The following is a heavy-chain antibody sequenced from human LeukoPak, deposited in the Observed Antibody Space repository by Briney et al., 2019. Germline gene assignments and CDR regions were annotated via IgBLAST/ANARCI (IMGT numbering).Heavy chain of an antibody. V-gene: IGHV4-34*01. Sequence: SETLSLTCAVYGGSFSGYYWSWIRQPPGKGLEWIGEINHSGSTNYNPSLKSRVTISVDTSKNQFSLKLSSVTAADTAVYYCARRNYDFWSGYHYYMDVWGKGTTVTVSS. CDR1: GGSFSGYY. D-gene: IGHD3-3*01. CDR3: ARRNYDFWSGYHYYMDV. J-gene: IGHJ6*03. CDR2: INHSGST.